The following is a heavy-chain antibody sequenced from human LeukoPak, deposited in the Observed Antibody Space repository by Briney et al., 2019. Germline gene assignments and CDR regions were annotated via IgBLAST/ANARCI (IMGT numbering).Heavy chain of an antibody. D-gene: IGHD3-22*01. CDR1: GFTFSSYA. CDR2: ILTDGSNN. V-gene: IGHV3-30-3*01. CDR3: AREYYYDSSGYAGSDY. Sequence: GQSLRLSCAASGFTFSSYAMHWVRQAPGKGVEWGAVILTDGSNNHYAESVKGRFTISRDNSKNTLYLQRNSLRAEDTAVYYCAREYYYDSSGYAGSDYWGQGTLVTVSS. J-gene: IGHJ4*02.